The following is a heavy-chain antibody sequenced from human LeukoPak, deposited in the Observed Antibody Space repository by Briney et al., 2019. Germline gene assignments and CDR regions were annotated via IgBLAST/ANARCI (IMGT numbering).Heavy chain of an antibody. D-gene: IGHD3-10*01. Sequence: PGGSLRLSCAASGFTFSSYAMSWVRQAPGKGLEWVSAISGSGGSTYYADSVKGRFTISRDNSKNTLYLQMNSLKAEDTAVYYCAKAGGSGRDFCVFDYWGQGTLVTVSS. CDR2: ISGSGGST. J-gene: IGHJ4*02. CDR1: GFTFSSYA. CDR3: AKAGGSGRDFCVFDY. V-gene: IGHV3-23*01.